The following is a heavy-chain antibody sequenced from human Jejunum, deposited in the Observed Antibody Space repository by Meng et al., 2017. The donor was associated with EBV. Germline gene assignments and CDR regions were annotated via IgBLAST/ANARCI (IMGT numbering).Heavy chain of an antibody. CDR1: GFPVRSSY. Sequence: EGRLVEGGGGLDQPGGALRRSCSASGFPVRSSYMSWVRQAPGKGLEWVSVIYGDGRTYYADSVKGRFTISRDSSKNTIYLQMNSLRVDDTALYYCARKYGGDYWGQGTLVTVSS. D-gene: IGHD2-2*01. V-gene: IGHV3-53*01. CDR3: ARKYGGDY. J-gene: IGHJ4*02. CDR2: IYGDGRT.